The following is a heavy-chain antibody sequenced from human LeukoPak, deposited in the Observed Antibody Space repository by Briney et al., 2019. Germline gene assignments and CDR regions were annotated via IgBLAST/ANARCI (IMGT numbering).Heavy chain of an antibody. D-gene: IGHD6-19*01. J-gene: IGHJ3*02. V-gene: IGHV4-4*02. Sequence: SETLSLTCTVSPDSTTSNFWSWVRQPPGKGLEWIGEIHRSGSPNYNPSLQSRVTISIDRSRNQIALELSSVTAADTAVYYCARKEQWLPHDAFDIWGQGTMVTVSS. CDR3: ARKEQWLPHDAFDI. CDR1: PDSTTSNF. CDR2: IHRSGSP.